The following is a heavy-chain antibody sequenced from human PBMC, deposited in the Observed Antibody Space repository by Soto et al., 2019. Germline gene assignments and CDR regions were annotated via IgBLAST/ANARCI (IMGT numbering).Heavy chain of an antibody. CDR2: VWYDGRNK. Sequence: QVQLVESGGGVVQPGRSLRLSCTASGFSFSTYGMQWVRQAPGKGLEWVALVWYDGRNKHYVDSVAGRFTISRDNSKNTLYLEVSSLRDEDTAVYYCVRAAVCRGDNYVYYYGMDVWGQGTTVTVSS. J-gene: IGHJ6*02. CDR3: VRAAVCRGDNYVYYYGMDV. CDR1: GFSFSTYG. V-gene: IGHV3-33*01. D-gene: IGHD5-12*01.